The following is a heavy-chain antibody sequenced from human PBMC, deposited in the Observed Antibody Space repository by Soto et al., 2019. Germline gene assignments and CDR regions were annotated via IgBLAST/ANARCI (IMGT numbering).Heavy chain of an antibody. CDR2: IYWDDDK. J-gene: IGHJ1*01. Sequence: QITLKESGPARVRPTQPLTLTCTFSGFSLSTSGVGVGWIRQPPGKALEWLALIYWDDDKRYSPSLKSRLTITKDTSKNQVVLTMTNMDPVDTATYYCAHRRCIGGSCYGYFHHWGQGTLVTVSS. CDR1: GFSLSTSGVG. D-gene: IGHD2-15*01. V-gene: IGHV2-5*02. CDR3: AHRRCIGGSCYGYFHH.